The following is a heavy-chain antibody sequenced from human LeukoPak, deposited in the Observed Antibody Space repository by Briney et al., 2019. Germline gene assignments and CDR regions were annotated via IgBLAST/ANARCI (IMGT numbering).Heavy chain of an antibody. CDR2: IYYSGST. CDR1: GGSISSSSYY. CDR3: ARCGPIGDDYGDYTRLDY. Sequence: SETLSLTCTVSGGSISSSSYYWGWIRQPPGKGLEWIGSIYYSGSTYYNPSLKSRVTISVDTSKNQFSLKLSSVTAADTAVYYCARCGPIGDDYGDYTRLDYWGQGTLVTVSS. J-gene: IGHJ4*02. V-gene: IGHV4-39*01. D-gene: IGHD4-17*01.